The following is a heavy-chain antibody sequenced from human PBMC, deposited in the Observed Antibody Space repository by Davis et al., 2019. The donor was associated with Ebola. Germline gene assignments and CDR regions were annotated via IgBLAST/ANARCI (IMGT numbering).Heavy chain of an antibody. V-gene: IGHV4-59*01. CDR3: ARDGDS. CDR2: IYYSGST. J-gene: IGHJ4*02. Sequence: MPSETLSLTCAVYAGSFSDYYWSWIRQPPGKGLEWIGYIYYSGSTNYNPSLKSRVTISVDTSKNQFSLKLSSVTAADTAVYYCARDGDSWGQGTLVTVSS. CDR1: AGSFSDYY.